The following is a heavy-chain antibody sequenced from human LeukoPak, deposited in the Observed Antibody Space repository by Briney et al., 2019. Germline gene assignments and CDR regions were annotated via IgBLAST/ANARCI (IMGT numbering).Heavy chain of an antibody. J-gene: IGHJ4*02. CDR3: ARENGSFGELRASLDY. CDR1: AGSISSGDYY. D-gene: IGHD3-10*01. CDR2: IYYSGST. V-gene: IGHV4-30-4*01. Sequence: PSETLSLTCTVSAGSISSGDYYWSWIRQPPGKGLEWIGYIYYSGSTYYNPSLKSRVTISVDTSKNQFSLKLSSVTAADTAVYYCARENGSFGELRASLDYWGQGTLVTDSS.